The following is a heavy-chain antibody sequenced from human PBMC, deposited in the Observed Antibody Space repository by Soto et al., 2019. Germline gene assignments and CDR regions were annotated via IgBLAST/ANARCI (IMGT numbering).Heavy chain of an antibody. CDR2: ISGSGGST. J-gene: IGHJ5*02. D-gene: IGHD6-19*01. CDR3: AKLESGWLNWFDP. Sequence: GGSLRLACAASGLHFSSYAMSLVRHAPGKGLEWVSAISGSGGSTYYADSVKGRFTISRDNSKNTLYLQMNSLRAEDTAVYYCAKLESGWLNWFDPWGQGNLVTVSS. CDR1: GLHFSSYA. V-gene: IGHV3-23*01.